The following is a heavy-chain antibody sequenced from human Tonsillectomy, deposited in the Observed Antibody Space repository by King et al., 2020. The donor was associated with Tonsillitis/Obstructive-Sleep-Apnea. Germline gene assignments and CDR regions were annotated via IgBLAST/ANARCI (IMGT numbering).Heavy chain of an antibody. V-gene: IGHV3-64D*06. CDR3: VRSDTLTGYYDY. CDR2: ISANGAGT. J-gene: IGHJ4*02. D-gene: IGHD3-9*01. Sequence: VQLVESGGGLVQPGGSLRLSCSASGFAFSSYPMHWVRQAPGKGLEYVSSISANGAGTYYADSVKGRFTISRDNSKNTLYLQMISLRAEDTALYYCVRSDTLTGYYDYWGQGTLVTVSS. CDR1: GFAFSSYP.